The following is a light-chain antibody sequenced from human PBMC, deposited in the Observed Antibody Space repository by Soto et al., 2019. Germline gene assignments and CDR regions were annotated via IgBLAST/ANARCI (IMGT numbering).Light chain of an antibody. CDR1: QTISTRF. CDR3: QQYGALPYT. CDR2: GAS. Sequence: EIVLTQSPGTLSLSPGERATLSCMASQTISTRFVAWYQQKPGQAPRLLIYGASSRATGIPDRFSGSGSGTDFTLTISRLEPEDFAVYSCQQYGALPYTFGQWTTLEIK. J-gene: IGKJ2*01. V-gene: IGKV3-20*01.